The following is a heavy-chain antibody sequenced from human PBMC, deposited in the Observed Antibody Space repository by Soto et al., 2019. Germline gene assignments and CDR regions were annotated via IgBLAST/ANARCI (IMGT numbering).Heavy chain of an antibody. J-gene: IGHJ6*02. CDR3: ARGVLRFLEWLPYYGMDV. V-gene: IGHV4-34*01. CDR2: INHSGST. CDR1: GGSFSGYY. D-gene: IGHD3-3*01. Sequence: TLSLTCAVYGGSFSGYYWSWIRQPPGKGLEWIGEINHSGSTNYNPSLKSRVTISVDTSKNQFSLKLSSVTAADTAVYYCARGVLRFLEWLPYYGMDVWGQGTTVTVSS.